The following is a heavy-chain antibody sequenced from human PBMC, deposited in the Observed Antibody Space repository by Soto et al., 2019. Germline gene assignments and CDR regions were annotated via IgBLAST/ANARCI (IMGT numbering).Heavy chain of an antibody. D-gene: IGHD5-12*01. Sequence: EVQLLESGGGLVQPGGSLRLSCAASGFTFSSYAMSWVRQAPGKGLEWVSAISGSGGSTYYADSVKGRFTISRDNSKNTLYLQINSLRAEDTAVYYCAKDVWYRGYSGYDRGVVDYWGQGTLVTVSS. CDR3: AKDVWYRGYSGYDRGVVDY. CDR2: ISGSGGST. J-gene: IGHJ4*02. CDR1: GFTFSSYA. V-gene: IGHV3-23*01.